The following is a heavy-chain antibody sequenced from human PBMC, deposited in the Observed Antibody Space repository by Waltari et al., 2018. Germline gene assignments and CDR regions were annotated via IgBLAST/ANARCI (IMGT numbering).Heavy chain of an antibody. D-gene: IGHD5-12*01. V-gene: IGHV1-24*01. CDR2: FAPEDGET. Sequence: RWVRQAPGKGLEWMGGFAPEDGETIYAQKFQGRVTMTEDTSTDTAYMELSSLRSEDTAVYYCATDFRDIVAISFGYWGQGTLVTVSS. J-gene: IGHJ4*02. CDR3: ATDFRDIVAISFGY.